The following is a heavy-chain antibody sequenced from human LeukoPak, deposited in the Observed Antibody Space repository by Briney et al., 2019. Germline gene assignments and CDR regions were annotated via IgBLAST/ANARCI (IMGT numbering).Heavy chain of an antibody. CDR2: INPNSGGT. V-gene: IGHV1-2*02. Sequence: ASVKVSCKASGYTFTGYYMHWVRQAPGRGLEWMGWINPNSGGTNYAQKFQGRVTMTRDTSISTAYMELSRLRSDDTAVYYCARTTYYYDSSGYYLDYWGQGTLVTVSS. D-gene: IGHD3-22*01. CDR1: GYTFTGYY. J-gene: IGHJ4*02. CDR3: ARTTYYYDSSGYYLDY.